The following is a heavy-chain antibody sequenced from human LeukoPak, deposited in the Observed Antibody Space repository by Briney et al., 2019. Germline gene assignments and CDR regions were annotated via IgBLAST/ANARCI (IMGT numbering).Heavy chain of an antibody. D-gene: IGHD1-26*01. CDR2: ISSSTNTI. Sequence: PGGSLRLSCAASGFTFSSYATSWVRQAPGKGLEWVSYISSSTNTIYYADSVKGRFTISRDNAKNSLYLQMNSLRAEDTAVYYCATESGTYSGTCFDYWGQGTLVTVSS. V-gene: IGHV3-48*01. J-gene: IGHJ4*02. CDR3: ATESGTYSGTCFDY. CDR1: GFTFSSYA.